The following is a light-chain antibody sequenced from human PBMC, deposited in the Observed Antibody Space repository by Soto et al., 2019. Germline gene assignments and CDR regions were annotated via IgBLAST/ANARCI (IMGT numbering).Light chain of an antibody. Sequence: EIVMTQSPATLSVSPGERATLSCRASQSVSSSYLAWYQQKPGQAPRLLIYDAYNRATGIPARFSGSGSGTDFTLTISSLEPEDFAVYYCQQRSNWPPITFGQGTRLEIK. CDR3: QQRSNWPPIT. CDR2: DAY. V-gene: IGKV3D-20*02. J-gene: IGKJ5*01. CDR1: QSVSSSY.